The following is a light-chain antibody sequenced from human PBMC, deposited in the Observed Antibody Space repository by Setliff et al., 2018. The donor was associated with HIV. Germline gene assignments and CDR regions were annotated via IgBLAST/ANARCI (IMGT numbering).Light chain of an antibody. J-gene: IGKJ4*01. CDR2: DAS. CDR1: QSVSRSY. CDR3: QQYGSSSLVT. Sequence: EIVLTQTPGTLSLSPGERATLSCRASQSVSRSYLAWYQQKPGLAPRLLIYDASSRATGIPDKFSGSGSGTDFTLTISRLEPEDFAVYYCQQYGSSSLVTFGGGTKVDIK. V-gene: IGKV3D-20*01.